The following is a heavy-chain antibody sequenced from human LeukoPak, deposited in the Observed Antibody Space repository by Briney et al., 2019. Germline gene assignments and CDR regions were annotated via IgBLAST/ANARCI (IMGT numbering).Heavy chain of an antibody. V-gene: IGHV3-23*01. CDR1: GFTFSTYA. D-gene: IGHD4-23*01. Sequence: GGSLRLSCAASGFTFSTYAMNWVRQAPGKGLEWVSTISGSGDGTYYADSVKGRFTISRDDSKNTLYLQMNSLRAEDTAVYYCANLLRWEPYWGQGTLVTVSS. J-gene: IGHJ4*02. CDR3: ANLLRWEPY. CDR2: ISGSGDGT.